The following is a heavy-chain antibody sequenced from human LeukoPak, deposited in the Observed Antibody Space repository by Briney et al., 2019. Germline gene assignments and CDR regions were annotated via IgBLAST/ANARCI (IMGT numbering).Heavy chain of an antibody. CDR3: ARVGYYGSGIDSFDI. D-gene: IGHD3-10*01. Sequence: SETLSLTRTVSGASISSGGSYWSWLRQHPWKGLEWIVYIYYSGSTYYNPSLKSRVTISVDTSKNHFSLKLSSVTAADTAVYYFARVGYYGSGIDSFDIWGQGTMVTVSS. J-gene: IGHJ3*02. V-gene: IGHV4-31*03. CDR1: GASISSGGSY. CDR2: IYYSGST.